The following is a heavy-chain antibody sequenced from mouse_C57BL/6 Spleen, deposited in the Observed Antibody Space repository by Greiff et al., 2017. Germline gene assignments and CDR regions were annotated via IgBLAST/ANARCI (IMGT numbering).Heavy chain of an antibody. CDR1: GFTFSDYG. CDR3: ARTITTGDYAMDY. Sequence: EVNVVESGGGLVKPGGSLKLSCAASGFTFSDYGMHWVRQAPEKGLEWVAYISSGSSTIYYADTVKGRFTISRDNAKNTLFLQMTSLRSEDTAMYYCARTITTGDYAMDYWGQGTSVTVSS. CDR2: ISSGSSTI. D-gene: IGHD1-1*01. J-gene: IGHJ4*01. V-gene: IGHV5-17*01.